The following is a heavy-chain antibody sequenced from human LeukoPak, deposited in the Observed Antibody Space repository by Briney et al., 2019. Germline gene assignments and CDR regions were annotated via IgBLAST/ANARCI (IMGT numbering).Heavy chain of an antibody. CDR3: ATGASKVTTDFANY. J-gene: IGHJ1*01. CDR2: IDPRDSYT. V-gene: IGHV5-10-1*01. D-gene: IGHD4-17*01. CDR1: GYSFTNYW. Sequence: GESLTISFKGSGYSFTNYWISWVRQMPGKGLEWMGRIDPRDSYTKYSPSFEGHVTISVDKSISSAFLQWNSLKASDTAIYYCATGASKVTTDFANYWGQGTRVAVSS.